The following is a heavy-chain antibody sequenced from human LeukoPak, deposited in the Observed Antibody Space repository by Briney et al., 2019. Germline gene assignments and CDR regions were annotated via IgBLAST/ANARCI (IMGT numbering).Heavy chain of an antibody. Sequence: GSLRLSCAASGFAFSGSFIHWVRQASGKGLEWVGRIKTKANNYATAYAASVQGRFTISRDDSRTTAYLQMNSLKTEDTAVYYCIRNSNGLYWFDPWGQGTLVTVSS. CDR1: GFAFSGSF. D-gene: IGHD2-8*01. CDR2: IKTKANNYAT. CDR3: IRNSNGLYWFDP. V-gene: IGHV3-73*01. J-gene: IGHJ5*02.